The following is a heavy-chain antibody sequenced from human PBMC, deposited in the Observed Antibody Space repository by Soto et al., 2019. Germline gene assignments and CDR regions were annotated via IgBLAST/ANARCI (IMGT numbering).Heavy chain of an antibody. D-gene: IGHD4-17*01. CDR3: ATAFTVTTFYYDDY. Sequence: QVQLVQSGAEVKKPGASVKVSCKASGYTFTSYDINWVRQATGQGLEWMGWMNTNSGKTGYAQKFQGRVTMTRNTXTSTAYMDLSSLRSEDTAVYYCATAFTVTTFYYDDYWGQGTLVTVSS. V-gene: IGHV1-8*01. CDR1: GYTFTSYD. J-gene: IGHJ4*02. CDR2: MNTNSGKT.